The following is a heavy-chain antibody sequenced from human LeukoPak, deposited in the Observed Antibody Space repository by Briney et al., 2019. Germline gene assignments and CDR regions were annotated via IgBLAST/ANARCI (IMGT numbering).Heavy chain of an antibody. D-gene: IGHD6-19*01. J-gene: IGHJ6*02. CDR2: IYYSGST. CDR3: ARGGHSSGWYRSHYYYYGMDV. V-gene: IGHV4-59*08. Sequence: PSETLSLTCTVSGGSISSYYWSWIRQPAGKGLEWMGYIYYSGSTNYNPSLKSRVTISVDTSKNQFSLKLSSVTAADTAVYYCARGGHSSGWYRSHYYYYGMDVWGQGTTVTVSS. CDR1: GGSISSYY.